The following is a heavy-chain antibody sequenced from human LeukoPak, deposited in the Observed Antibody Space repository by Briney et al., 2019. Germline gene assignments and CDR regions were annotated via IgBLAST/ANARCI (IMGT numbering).Heavy chain of an antibody. Sequence: GGSLRLSCAASGFTFSSYWMHWVRQVPGTGLVWVSRTNEDGSITDYADSVKGRFTISRDNSKDTLYLQMNSLRAEDTAVYYCGRDLGGRGGAWGQGILVTVSP. J-gene: IGHJ5*02. CDR3: GRDLGGRGGA. CDR1: GFTFSSYW. D-gene: IGHD3-16*01. CDR2: TNEDGSIT. V-gene: IGHV3-74*01.